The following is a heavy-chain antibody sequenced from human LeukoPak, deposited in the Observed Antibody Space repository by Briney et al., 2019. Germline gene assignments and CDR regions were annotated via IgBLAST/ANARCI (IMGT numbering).Heavy chain of an antibody. D-gene: IGHD1-26*01. CDR1: GFTFSSYW. V-gene: IGHV3-74*01. CDR2: INSDGSST. J-gene: IGHJ6*02. Sequence: GGSLRLSCAASGFTFSSYWMHWVRQAPGKGLVWVSRINSDGSSTSYADSVKGRFTISRDNAKNTLYLQMNSLRAEDTAVYYCARAIREPRSYYYYYYGMDVWGQRTTVTVSS. CDR3: ARAIREPRSYYYYYYGMDV.